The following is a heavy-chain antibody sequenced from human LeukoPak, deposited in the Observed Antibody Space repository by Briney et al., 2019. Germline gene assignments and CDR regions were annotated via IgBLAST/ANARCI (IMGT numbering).Heavy chain of an antibody. V-gene: IGHV4-4*07. D-gene: IGHD3-10*01. CDR1: GRSISSYY. Sequence: SETLSLTCTVSGRSISSYYWSWIRQPAGKGLEWIGRIYTSGSTNYNPSLKSRVTMSVDTSKNQFSLKLSSVTAADTAVYYCARDQGYYYGSGSYYNPRYYYGMDVWGQGTTVTVSS. CDR3: ARDQGYYYGSGSYYNPRYYYGMDV. J-gene: IGHJ6*02. CDR2: IYTSGST.